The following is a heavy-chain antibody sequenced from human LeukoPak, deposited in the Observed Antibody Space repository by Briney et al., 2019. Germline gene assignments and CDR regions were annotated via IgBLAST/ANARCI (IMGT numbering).Heavy chain of an antibody. V-gene: IGHV3-43*01. J-gene: IGHJ3*02. CDR3: AKARGLIGGAFVI. CDR2: ISWDGDIT. CDR1: GFTFDDYL. Sequence: GGSLRLSCAASGFTFDDYLIHWVRQAPGKGLEWVSLISWDGDITYYADCVKGRFTISRDNSKNSLYLQMNSLRTEDTALYYCAKARGLIGGAFVIWGQGTMVTVSS. D-gene: IGHD3-22*01.